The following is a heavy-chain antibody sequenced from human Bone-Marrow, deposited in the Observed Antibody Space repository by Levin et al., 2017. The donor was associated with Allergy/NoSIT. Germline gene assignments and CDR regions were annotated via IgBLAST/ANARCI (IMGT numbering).Heavy chain of an antibody. CDR2: IKSKTDGGTT. CDR3: TTDSYCSSTSCYLTFDY. D-gene: IGHD2-2*01. V-gene: IGHV3-15*01. CDR1: GFTFSNAW. J-gene: IGHJ4*02. Sequence: GESLKISCAASGFTFSNAWMSWVRQAPGKGLEWVGRIKSKTDGGTTDYAAPVKGRFTISRDDSKNTLYLQMNSLKTEDTAVYYCTTDSYCSSTSCYLTFDYWGQGTLVTVSS.